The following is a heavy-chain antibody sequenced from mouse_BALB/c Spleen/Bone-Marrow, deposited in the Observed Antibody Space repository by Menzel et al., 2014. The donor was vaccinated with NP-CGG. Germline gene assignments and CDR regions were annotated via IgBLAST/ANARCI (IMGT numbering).Heavy chain of an antibody. V-gene: IGHV1-14*01. CDR1: GYTFTSYV. D-gene: IGHD4-1*02. CDR3: ASHNWDYAMDY. Sequence: VQLQQSGPELVKPGASVKMSCKASGYTFTSYVMHWVKQKPGQGLEWIGYINPYNDGTKYNEKFKGKATLTSDKSSSTAYMEPSSLTSEASAFYYCASHNWDYAMDYWGQGTSVTVSS. J-gene: IGHJ4*01. CDR2: INPYNDGT.